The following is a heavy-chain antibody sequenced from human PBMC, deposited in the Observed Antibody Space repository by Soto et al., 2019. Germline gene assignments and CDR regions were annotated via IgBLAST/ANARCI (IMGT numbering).Heavy chain of an antibody. J-gene: IGHJ4*02. CDR2: IYYSGST. CDR3: ARVYCSGGSCYEFDY. CDR1: GGSISSGGYY. Sequence: QVQLQESGPGLVKPSQTLSLTCTVSGGSISSGGYYWSWIRQHPGKGLEWIGYIYYSGSTYYNPSLKRRVTISVDTSKNQFSLKLSSVPAADTAVYYCARVYCSGGSCYEFDYWGQGTLVTVSS. D-gene: IGHD2-15*01. V-gene: IGHV4-31*03.